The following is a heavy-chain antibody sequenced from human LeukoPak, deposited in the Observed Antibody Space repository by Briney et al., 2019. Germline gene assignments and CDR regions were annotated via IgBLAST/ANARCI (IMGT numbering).Heavy chain of an antibody. CDR3: AKDREWGRNYPYYMDV. V-gene: IGHV3-23*01. CDR2: ISGSGGST. D-gene: IGHD1-26*01. J-gene: IGHJ6*03. CDR1: GFTFSSYA. Sequence: GVTLRLSCAASGFTFSSYAMSWVRQAPGKGLEWVSDISGSGGSTYYADPVKGRFTMSRDNSKNTLYMQMNSLRAEDTAVYYCAKDREWGRNYPYYMDVWGKGTTVTVSS.